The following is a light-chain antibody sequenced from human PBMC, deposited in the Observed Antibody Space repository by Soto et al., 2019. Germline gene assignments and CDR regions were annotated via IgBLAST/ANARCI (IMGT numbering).Light chain of an antibody. J-gene: IGKJ4*01. V-gene: IGKV3-15*01. CDR2: GAS. CDR3: QKYNNWLALT. Sequence: EIVMPQSPATLSVSPGERATLSCRASQSVSSNLAWYQQKPGQAPRLLIYGASTRATGIPARFSGSGSGTEFTLSISSLQSEDFAVDYCQKYNNWLALTFGGGTKVEIK. CDR1: QSVSSN.